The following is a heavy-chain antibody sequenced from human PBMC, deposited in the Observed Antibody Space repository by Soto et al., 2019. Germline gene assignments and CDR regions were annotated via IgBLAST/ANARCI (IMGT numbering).Heavy chain of an antibody. D-gene: IGHD3-9*01. Sequence: GSLRLSCAAAGFMFSSYGMSWVRQAPGKGLQWVATIHPSGGSTHYAESVRGRFTISRDNSRDTLYLQMNSLRAEDTAVYYCAKDPSTGPPDCWGQGALVTV. CDR2: IHPSGGST. J-gene: IGHJ4*02. CDR1: GFMFSSYG. V-gene: IGHV3-23*01. CDR3: AKDPSTGPPDC.